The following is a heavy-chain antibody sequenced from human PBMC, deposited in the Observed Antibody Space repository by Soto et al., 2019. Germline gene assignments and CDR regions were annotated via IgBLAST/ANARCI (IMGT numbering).Heavy chain of an antibody. Sequence: QVQLVQSGAEVKKPGSSVKVSCKASGGTFSSYAISWVRQAPGQGLEWMGGIIPIFGTANYAQKFQGRVTITADKSTSTAYMELNSLRSEDTAVYYCAREDDYVWGSYRYFDYWGQGTLVTVSS. J-gene: IGHJ4*02. CDR2: IIPIFGTA. D-gene: IGHD3-16*02. CDR3: AREDDYVWGSYRYFDY. CDR1: GGTFSSYA. V-gene: IGHV1-69*06.